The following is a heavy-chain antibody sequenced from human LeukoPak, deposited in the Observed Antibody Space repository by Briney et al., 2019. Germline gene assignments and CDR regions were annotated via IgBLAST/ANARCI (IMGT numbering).Heavy chain of an antibody. J-gene: IGHJ4*02. CDR1: GFTFSSYE. V-gene: IGHV3-48*03. CDR3: ARPIGPGLGDY. Sequence: GGSLRLSCAASGFTFSSYEINWVRQAPGKGLEWVSYISSSGSTRYYADSVKGRFTISRDNSKNTLYLQMNSLRAEDTAVYYCARPIGPGLGDYWGQGTLVTVSS. CDR2: ISSSGSTR. D-gene: IGHD1-14*01.